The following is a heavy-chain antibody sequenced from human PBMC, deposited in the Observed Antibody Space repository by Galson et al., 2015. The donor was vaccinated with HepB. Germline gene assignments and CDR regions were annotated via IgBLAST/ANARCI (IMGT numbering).Heavy chain of an antibody. V-gene: IGHV3-30*18. D-gene: IGHD3-22*01. CDR1: GFTFSSYG. CDR2: ISYDGSNK. CDR3: AKDPGYYYDSSGYYSPSDY. J-gene: IGHJ4*02. Sequence: SLRLSCSASGFTFSSYGMHWVRQAPGKGLEWVAVISYDGSNKYYADSVKGRFTISRDNSKNTLYLQMNSLRAEDTAVYYCAKDPGYYYDSSGYYSPSDYWGQGTLVTVSS.